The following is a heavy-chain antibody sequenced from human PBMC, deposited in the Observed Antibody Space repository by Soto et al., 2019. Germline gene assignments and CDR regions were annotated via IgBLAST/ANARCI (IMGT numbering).Heavy chain of an antibody. V-gene: IGHV3-53*01. CDR2: IYSGGST. CDR3: ATMTGSGYYYYGMDV. J-gene: IGHJ6*02. CDR1: GFTVGSNY. Sequence: GGSLRLSCAASGFTVGSNYMSWVRQAPGKGLEWVSVIYSGGSTYYADSVKGRFTISRDNSKNTLYLQMNSLRAEDTAVYYCATMTGSGYYYYGMDVWGQGTTVTVSS. D-gene: IGHD1-26*01.